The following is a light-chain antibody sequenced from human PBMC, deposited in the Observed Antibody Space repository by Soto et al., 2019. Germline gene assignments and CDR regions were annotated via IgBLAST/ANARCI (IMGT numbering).Light chain of an antibody. J-gene: IGKJ5*01. CDR2: AAS. V-gene: IGKV1-9*01. CDR1: QGISSY. CDR3: QQLNSYPIT. Sequence: IQLTRAPSGLCASVGDRVTITCRASQGISSYLAWYQQKPGKAPKLLIYAASTLQSGVPSRFSGSGSGTDFTLTISSLQPEDFATYYCQQLNSYPITFGQGTRLEIK.